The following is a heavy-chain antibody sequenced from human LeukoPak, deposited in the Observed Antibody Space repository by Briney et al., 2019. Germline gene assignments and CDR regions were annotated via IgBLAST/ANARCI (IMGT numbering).Heavy chain of an antibody. V-gene: IGHV3-21*06. D-gene: IGHD1-14*01. Sequence: PGDPLRLSCATSGFSFSYYNMHWVRPAPGKGLGWVSSISSVSIYIFYADSVRGRFTISRDNAKDSLALQMDGLGVEDTALYYCARGSSSGNLDFWGQGTQVTVSS. J-gene: IGHJ4*02. CDR2: ISSVSIYI. CDR1: GFSFSYYN. CDR3: ARGSSSGNLDF.